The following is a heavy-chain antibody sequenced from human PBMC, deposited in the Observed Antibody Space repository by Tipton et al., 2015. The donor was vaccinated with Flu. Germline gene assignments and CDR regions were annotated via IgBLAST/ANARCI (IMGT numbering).Heavy chain of an antibody. V-gene: IGHV5-51*01. CDR3: AKQVSSAAAVTYDY. D-gene: IGHD6-25*01. CDR2: IYPGKSDA. J-gene: IGHJ4*02. Sequence: QLVQSGAEVKKPGESLKISCKGSGFSFSSHWIAWVRQTPEKGLEWMGIIYPGKSDARYSPSFQGQVTISADTSIDPAYLQWSSLQASDTALYYCAKQVSSAAAVTYDYWGQGTLVTVSS. CDR1: GFSFSSHW.